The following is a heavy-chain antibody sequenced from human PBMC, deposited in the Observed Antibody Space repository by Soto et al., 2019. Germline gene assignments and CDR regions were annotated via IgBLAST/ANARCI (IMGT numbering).Heavy chain of an antibody. Sequence: SVKVSCKASGGTFSSYAISWVRQAPGQGLEWMGGIIPIFGTANYAQKFQGRVTITADESTSTAYMELSSLRSEDTAVYYCARYPLAAAGTPYYYYYGMDVWGQGTTVTVSS. CDR3: ARYPLAAAGTPYYYYYGMDV. V-gene: IGHV1-69*13. J-gene: IGHJ6*02. CDR1: GGTFSSYA. CDR2: IIPIFGTA. D-gene: IGHD6-13*01.